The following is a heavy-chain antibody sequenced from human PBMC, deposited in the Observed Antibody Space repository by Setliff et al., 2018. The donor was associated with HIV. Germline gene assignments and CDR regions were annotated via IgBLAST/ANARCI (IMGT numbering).Heavy chain of an antibody. CDR2: ICQRVST. J-gene: IGHJ6*03. D-gene: IGHD6-13*01. CDR1: GASISSSNSY. CDR3: ARHRDPPGSSWIYYYYYMDL. Sequence: PSETLSLTCAVYGASISSSNSYWGWIRQPPGKLLEWLGSICQRVSTAYNPSLSSRLTISVDTSKNQASLRLSPVTAADTGVYYCARHRDPPGSSWIYYYYYMDLWGEGTTVTVSS. V-gene: IGHV4-39*01.